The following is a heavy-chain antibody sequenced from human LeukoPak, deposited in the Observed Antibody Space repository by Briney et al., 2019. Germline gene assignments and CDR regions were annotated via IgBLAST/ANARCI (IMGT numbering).Heavy chain of an antibody. V-gene: IGHV1-2*02. CDR1: GYTFTGYY. D-gene: IGHD6-13*01. Sequence: ASVKVSCKASGYTFTGYYMHWVRQAPGQGLEWMGWINPNSGGTNYAQKFQGRVTMTRDTSISTAYMELSRLRSDDTAVYYCARDSFVRTRSSWYNWFDPWGQGTLVTVSS. CDR3: ARDSFVRTRSSWYNWFDP. CDR2: INPNSGGT. J-gene: IGHJ5*02.